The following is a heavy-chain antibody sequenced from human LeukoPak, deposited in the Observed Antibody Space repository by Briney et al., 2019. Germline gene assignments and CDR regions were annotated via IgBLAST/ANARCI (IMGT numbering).Heavy chain of an antibody. V-gene: IGHV4-39*01. D-gene: IGHD3-9*01. J-gene: IGHJ4*02. CDR2: IYYSGST. Sequence: SETLSLTCTVSGGSISSSSYYWGWIRQPPGTGLEWIGSIYYSGSTYYNPSLKSRVTISVDTSKNQFSLKLSSVTAADTAVYYCARGSYATYYDILTGYHTLDYWGQGTLVTVSS. CDR1: GGSISSSSYY. CDR3: ARGSYATYYDILTGYHTLDY.